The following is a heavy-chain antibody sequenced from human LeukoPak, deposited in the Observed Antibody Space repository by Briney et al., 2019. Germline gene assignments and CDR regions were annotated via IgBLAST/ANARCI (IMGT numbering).Heavy chain of an antibody. CDR3: AKDYSADI. V-gene: IGHV3-48*01. J-gene: IGHJ3*02. D-gene: IGHD2-21*01. CDR1: GFSFNIYA. Sequence: GGSLRLSCAASGFSFNIYAMKWVRQAPGKGLEWVSYIDSTGAIYYADSVKGRSTISRDNAKNSLYLQMNSLRAEDTAVYYCAKDYSADIWGQGTMVTVPS. CDR2: IDSTGAI.